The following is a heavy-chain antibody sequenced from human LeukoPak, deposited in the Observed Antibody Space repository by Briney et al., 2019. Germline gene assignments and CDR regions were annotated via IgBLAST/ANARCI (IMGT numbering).Heavy chain of an antibody. CDR3: ARDDVFGEGGYFDY. J-gene: IGHJ4*02. V-gene: IGHV4-4*07. Sequence: KPSETLSLTCTVSGGSISSYYWSWIRQPAGKGLKWIGRIYTSGSTNYNPSLKSRVTMSVDTSKNQFSLKLSSVTAVDTAVYYCARDDVFGEGGYFDYWGQGTLVTVSS. CDR2: IYTSGST. D-gene: IGHD3-10*01. CDR1: GGSISSYY.